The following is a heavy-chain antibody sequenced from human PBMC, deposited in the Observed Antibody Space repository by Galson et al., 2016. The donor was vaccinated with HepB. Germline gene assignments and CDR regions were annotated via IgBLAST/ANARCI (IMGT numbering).Heavy chain of an antibody. D-gene: IGHD3-16*01. Sequence: SLRLSCAASGFSFSTSGMSWVRQTPGRGLEWVSGITGSGATTHYADSVKGRFTISRDNSKHTLYLYMNSLRAGDTAVYYCGKHGGFDYWGQGALVTVSS. CDR2: ITGSGATT. CDR3: GKHGGFDY. V-gene: IGHV3-23*01. J-gene: IGHJ4*02. CDR1: GFSFSTSG.